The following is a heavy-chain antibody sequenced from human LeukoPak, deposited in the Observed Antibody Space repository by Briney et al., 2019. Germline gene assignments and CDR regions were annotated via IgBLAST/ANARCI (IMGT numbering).Heavy chain of an antibody. D-gene: IGHD3-16*01. V-gene: IGHV3-23*01. CDR1: GFTFSNQA. Sequence: SGGSLRLSCAASGFTFSNQAMSWVRQAPGKGLEWVSAISGSGGGKFYADSVKGRFTISRDKSKSTLYLQMNSLKAEDAAVYYCAKDNADYPIYYFDSWGQGTLVTVSS. CDR2: ISGSGGGK. J-gene: IGHJ4*02. CDR3: AKDNADYPIYYFDS.